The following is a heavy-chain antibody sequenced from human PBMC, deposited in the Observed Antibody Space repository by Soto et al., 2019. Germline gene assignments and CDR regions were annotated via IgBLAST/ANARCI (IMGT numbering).Heavy chain of an antibody. Sequence: LRLSCAASGFTFSSYAMHWVRQAPGKGLGWVAVISYDGSNKYYADSVKGRFTISRDNSKNTLYLQMNSLRAEDTAVYYCAKVKRLEQQLVPWGQGTLVTVSS. J-gene: IGHJ5*02. CDR3: AKVKRLEQQLVP. CDR2: ISYDGSNK. CDR1: GFTFSSYA. D-gene: IGHD6-13*01. V-gene: IGHV3-30-3*01.